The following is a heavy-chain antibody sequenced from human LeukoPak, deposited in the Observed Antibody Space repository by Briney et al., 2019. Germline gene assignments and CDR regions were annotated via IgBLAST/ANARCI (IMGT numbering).Heavy chain of an antibody. CDR2: FDPEDGET. CDR1: GYTLTELS. J-gene: IGHJ3*02. V-gene: IGHV1-24*01. CDR3: ATGLENYYDSSGYLDAFDI. D-gene: IGHD3-22*01. Sequence: ASVNVSCKVSGYTLTELSMHWVRQAPGKGLEWMGGFDPEDGETIYAQKFQGRVTMTEDTSTDTAYMELSSLRSEDTAVYYCATGLENYYDSSGYLDAFDIWGQGTMVTVSS.